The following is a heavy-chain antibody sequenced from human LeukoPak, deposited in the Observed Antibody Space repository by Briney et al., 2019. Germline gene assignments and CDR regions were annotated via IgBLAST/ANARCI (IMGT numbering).Heavy chain of an antibody. D-gene: IGHD2-15*01. Sequence: GESLKISCRAYGYTFTDYWIGWVRQTYGRGLEWMGIIYPGDSETKYGPSFQGQVTISVDKSITTAYLQWSSLKASDTAMYYCARQIDCSGGSCYSFPHYWGQGTLVTVSS. V-gene: IGHV5-51*01. CDR2: IYPGDSET. CDR1: GYTFTDYW. J-gene: IGHJ4*02. CDR3: ARQIDCSGGSCYSFPHY.